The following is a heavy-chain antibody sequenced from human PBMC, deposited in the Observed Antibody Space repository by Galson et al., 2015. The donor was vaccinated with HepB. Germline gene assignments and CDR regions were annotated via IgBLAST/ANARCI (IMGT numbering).Heavy chain of an antibody. J-gene: IGHJ4*02. Sequence: SLRLSCAASGFTFSGYSMNWVRQAPGKGLEWVSYISSSRSTIYYADSVKGRFTISRDNAKNSLYVQMNSLRAEDTAVYYCARDRGSAFDYWGQGTLVTVSS. CDR2: ISSSRSTI. D-gene: IGHD6-19*01. V-gene: IGHV3-48*01. CDR1: GFTFSGYS. CDR3: ARDRGSAFDY.